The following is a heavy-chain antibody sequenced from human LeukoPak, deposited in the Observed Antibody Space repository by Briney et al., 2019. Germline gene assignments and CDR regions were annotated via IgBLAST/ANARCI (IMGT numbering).Heavy chain of an antibody. CDR1: GFTFSSYA. D-gene: IGHD6-13*01. J-gene: IGHJ6*03. CDR2: ISGSGGST. CDR3: AKQQRGYYYYYMDV. Sequence: PGGSLRLSCAASGFTFSSYAMSWVRQAPGKGLEWVSAISGSGGSTYYADSVKGRFTISRDNSKNTLYLQMNSLRAEDTAVYYCAKQQRGYYYYYMDVWGKGTTVIVSS. V-gene: IGHV3-23*01.